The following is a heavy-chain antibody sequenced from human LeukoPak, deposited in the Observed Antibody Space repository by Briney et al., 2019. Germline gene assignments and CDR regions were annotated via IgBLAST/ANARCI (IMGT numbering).Heavy chain of an antibody. CDR2: ISSSSSTI. V-gene: IGHV3-48*01. J-gene: IGHJ4*02. CDR1: RFTFSSYS. Sequence: GGSLRLSCAASRFTFSSYSMNWVRQAPGKGLEWVSYISSSSSTIYYADSVKGRFTISRDNAKNSLYLQMNSLRAEDTAVYYCARAPGMVYAIDFDYWGQGTLVTVSS. D-gene: IGHD2-8*01. CDR3: ARAPGMVYAIDFDY.